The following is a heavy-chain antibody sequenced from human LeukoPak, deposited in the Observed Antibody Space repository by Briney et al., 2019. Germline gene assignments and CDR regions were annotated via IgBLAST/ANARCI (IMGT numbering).Heavy chain of an antibody. CDR3: TRVFGGYDVSDY. CDR1: GFTFSSFW. D-gene: IGHD3-3*01. Sequence: GGSLRLSCAASGFTFSSFWMSWVRQAPGKGLEWVANIKNDGSQKYYVDSVEGRFTISRDNAKNSLYLQMDSLRVDDTAVYYCTRVFGGYDVSDYWGQGTLVTVSS. CDR2: IKNDGSQK. V-gene: IGHV3-7*03. J-gene: IGHJ4*02.